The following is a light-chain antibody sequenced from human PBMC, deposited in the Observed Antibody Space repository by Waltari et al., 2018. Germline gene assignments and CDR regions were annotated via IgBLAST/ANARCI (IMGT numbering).Light chain of an antibody. V-gene: IGKV3-11*01. CDR1: QSVNNY. CDR2: DTS. Sequence: EIVLTQSPATLSLSPGERATLSCRASQSVNNYLSWFQRKPGQAPRLLVYDTSNRAPGSPAAFSGSGSGTDFTLTISSLEPEDFVVYYCQQRSNWPWTFGQGTKLEIK. J-gene: IGKJ1*01. CDR3: QQRSNWPWT.